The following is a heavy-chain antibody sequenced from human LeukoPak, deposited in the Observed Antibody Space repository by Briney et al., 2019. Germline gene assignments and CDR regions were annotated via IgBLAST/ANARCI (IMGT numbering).Heavy chain of an antibody. Sequence: SETLSLTCTVSGGSISSGGYYWSWIRQPPGKGLEWIGYIYHSGSTYYNPSLKSRVTISVDRSKNQFSLKLSSVTPEDTAVYYCARDSSSWLRGASFDYWGQGTLVTVSS. CDR2: IYHSGST. D-gene: IGHD6-13*01. CDR3: ARDSSSWLRGASFDY. J-gene: IGHJ4*02. V-gene: IGHV4-30-2*01. CDR1: GGSISSGGYY.